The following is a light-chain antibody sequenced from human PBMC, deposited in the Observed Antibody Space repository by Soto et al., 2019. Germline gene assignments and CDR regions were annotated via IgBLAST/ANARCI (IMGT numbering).Light chain of an antibody. Sequence: QSPLTQPPSASGTPGQRFTISCSGSISNIGSTTVSWYQQLPGAAPKLLIYSNDQWPSGVPDRFSGSKSGTSASLAISGLQSEDEADYYFASWDDSLNGFVFGTGTKVTVL. V-gene: IGLV1-44*01. J-gene: IGLJ1*01. CDR3: ASWDDSLNGFV. CDR2: SND. CDR1: ISNIGSTT.